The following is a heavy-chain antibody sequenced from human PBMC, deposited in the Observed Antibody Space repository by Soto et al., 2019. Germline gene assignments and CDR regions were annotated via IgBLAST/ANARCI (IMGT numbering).Heavy chain of an antibody. CDR2: ISSSSSTI. CDR1: GFTFSSYS. V-gene: IGHV3-48*02. CDR3: ARDRDSSGWYKDFDY. D-gene: IGHD6-19*01. Sequence: GGSLRLSCAASGFTFSSYSMNWVRQAPGKGLEWVSYISSSSSTIYYADSVKGRFTISRDNAKNSLYLQMNSLRDEDTAVYYCARDRDSSGWYKDFDYWGQGTLVTVSS. J-gene: IGHJ4*02.